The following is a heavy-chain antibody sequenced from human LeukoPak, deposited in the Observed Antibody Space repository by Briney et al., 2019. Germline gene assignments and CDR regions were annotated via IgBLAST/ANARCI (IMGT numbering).Heavy chain of an antibody. CDR1: GFSFSRYW. D-gene: IGHD2-8*01. Sequence: GGSLTLSCAGSGFSFSRYWMAWVRQAPGKGLEWVASINQDVSRIHYVDSVKGRFTISRDNAKSSLFLQMTSLRVEDTAVYYCARLKDDDTKFDNWGQGTLVTVSS. J-gene: IGHJ4*02. CDR3: ARLKDDDTKFDN. CDR2: INQDVSRI. V-gene: IGHV3-7*01.